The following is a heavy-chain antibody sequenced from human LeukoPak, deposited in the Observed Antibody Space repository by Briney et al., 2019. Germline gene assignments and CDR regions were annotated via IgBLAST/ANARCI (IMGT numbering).Heavy chain of an antibody. V-gene: IGHV1-69-2*01. CDR3: ARVLKSTVTTPSGY. D-gene: IGHD4-17*01. Sequence: ASVKVSCKASGYTFTDYYMHWVQQAPGKGLEWMGRVDPEDGETIYAEKFQGRVTITADTSTDTAYMELSSLRSEDTAVYYCARVLKSTVTTPSGYWGQGTLVTVSS. J-gene: IGHJ4*02. CDR1: GYTFTDYY. CDR2: VDPEDGET.